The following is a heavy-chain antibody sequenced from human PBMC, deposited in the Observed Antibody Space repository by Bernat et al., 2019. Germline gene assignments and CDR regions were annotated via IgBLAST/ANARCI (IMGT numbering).Heavy chain of an antibody. J-gene: IGHJ4*02. CDR3: ANFGYSSGGDD. V-gene: IGHV3-21*02. D-gene: IGHD6-19*01. CDR1: GFTFRSYS. Sequence: EVQLVESGGGLVKPGGSLRLSCAASGFTFRSYSMNWVRQAPGKGLEWVSSITTNSPYKYYADSVKGRFTISRDNAKNSLYLHMNSLIAEDTAVYYCANFGYSSGGDDWGQGITVTVSS. CDR2: ITTNSPYK.